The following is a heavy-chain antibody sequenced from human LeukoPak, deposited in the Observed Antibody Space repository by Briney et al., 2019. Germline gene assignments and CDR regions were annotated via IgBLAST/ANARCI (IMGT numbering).Heavy chain of an antibody. J-gene: IGHJ4*02. V-gene: IGHV3-30*04. Sequence: GGSLRLSCAASGFIFSSYAMHWVRQAPGKGLEWVAVISYDGSNKYYADSVKGRFTISRDNSKNTLYLQMNSLRAEDTAVYYCARLTLYDYWGQGTLVTVSS. CDR2: ISYDGSNK. D-gene: IGHD3-10*01. CDR1: GFIFSSYA. CDR3: ARLTLYDY.